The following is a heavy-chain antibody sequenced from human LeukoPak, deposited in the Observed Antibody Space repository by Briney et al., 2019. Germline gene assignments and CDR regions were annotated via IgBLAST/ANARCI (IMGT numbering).Heavy chain of an antibody. CDR1: GYSFTTYW. CDR3: ARRQGCSSTSCPPDY. CDR2: IYPDDSDT. V-gene: IGHV5-51*01. Sequence: KPGESLKISCRGSGYSFTTYWIGWVRQMPGKGLEWMGIIYPDDSDTRYTPSFQGQVTMSADKSINTAYLQWSSLKASDTAMYYCARRQGCSSTSCPPDYWGQGTLVTVSP. D-gene: IGHD2-2*01. J-gene: IGHJ4*02.